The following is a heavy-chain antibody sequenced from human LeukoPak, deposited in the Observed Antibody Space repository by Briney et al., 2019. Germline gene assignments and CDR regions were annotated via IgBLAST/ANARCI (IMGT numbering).Heavy chain of an antibody. V-gene: IGHV3-30-3*01. J-gene: IGHJ4*02. CDR1: GFTFSSYA. D-gene: IGHD3-22*01. CDR2: ISYDGSNK. CDR3: ARARYDSSGYYLDY. Sequence: PGRSLRLFCAASGFTFSSYAMHWVRQATGKGLEWVAVISYDGSNKYYADAVKGRFTISRDNSKNTLYLQMNSLRAEDTAVYYCARARYDSSGYYLDYWGQGTLVTVSS.